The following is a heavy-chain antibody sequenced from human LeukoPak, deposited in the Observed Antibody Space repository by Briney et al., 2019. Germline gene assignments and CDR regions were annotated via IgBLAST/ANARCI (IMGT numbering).Heavy chain of an antibody. Sequence: GGSLRLSCAASGFTFDDYDMHWVRQAPAKGLEWVSLISSDGGSTYHADSLKGRFTISRENSRHTLYLQMNSLGAEDTALYYCAKDKEYSGFGPILSGYYYGMDVWGKGTTVTVSS. CDR2: ISSDGGST. J-gene: IGHJ6*04. CDR3: AKDKEYSGFGPILSGYYYGMDV. CDR1: GFTFDDYD. V-gene: IGHV3-43D*04. D-gene: IGHD5-12*01.